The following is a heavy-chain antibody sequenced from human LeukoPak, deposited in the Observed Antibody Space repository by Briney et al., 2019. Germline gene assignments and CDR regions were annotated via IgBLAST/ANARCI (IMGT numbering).Heavy chain of an antibody. CDR1: GYTFTNHA. CDR3: ARAIWTSTVTTYYLDY. D-gene: IGHD4-17*01. CDR2: INAGNGKT. Sequence: ASVKVSCKAAGYTFTNHAIQWVRQAPGERLEWIGWINAGNGKTKYSQKFQGRVTITRDASATTAYMEVSSLTSEDTAVYYCARAIWTSTVTTYYLDYWGQGTLVTVSS. V-gene: IGHV1-3*01. J-gene: IGHJ4*02.